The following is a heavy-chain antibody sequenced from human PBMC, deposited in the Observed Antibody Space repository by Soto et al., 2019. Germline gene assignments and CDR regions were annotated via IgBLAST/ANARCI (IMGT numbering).Heavy chain of an antibody. CDR3: AIDLSSSWYYGAFDI. J-gene: IGHJ3*02. CDR2: ISAYNGNT. V-gene: IGHV1-18*01. D-gene: IGHD6-13*01. Sequence: ASVKVSCKASGYTSTSYGISWVRQAPGQGLEWMGWISAYNGNTNYAQKLQGRVTMTTDTSTSTAYMELRSLRSDDTAVYYCAIDLSSSWYYGAFDIWGQGTMVTVSS. CDR1: GYTSTSYG.